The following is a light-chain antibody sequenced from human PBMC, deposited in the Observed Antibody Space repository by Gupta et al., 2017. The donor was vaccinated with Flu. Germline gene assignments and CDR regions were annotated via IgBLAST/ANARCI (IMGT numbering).Light chain of an antibody. Sequence: QSALTKPASVSGSPGQSITISCTGTSSDVGGFNNVSWYQQHPGRAPKLMIFEVSNRPSGVSDRFSGSKSANTASLTISGLQAEDEADFYCSSYSSANSLYVFGTGTKVTVL. J-gene: IGLJ1*01. CDR3: SSYSSANSLYV. CDR2: EVS. V-gene: IGLV2-14*01. CDR1: SSDVGGFNN.